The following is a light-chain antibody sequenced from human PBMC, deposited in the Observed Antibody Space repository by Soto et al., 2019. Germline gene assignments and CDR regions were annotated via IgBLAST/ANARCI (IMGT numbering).Light chain of an antibody. Sequence: GDRVTITCRASHDITNFLAWYRQKPGEHPKLLISGATALQSGVPRRFSGSGSGTDFTLTIGSLQPEDVATYYCQQFLSAPLTFGQGTRLEIK. CDR3: QQFLSAPLT. CDR1: HDITNF. V-gene: IGKV1-27*01. J-gene: IGKJ5*01. CDR2: GAT.